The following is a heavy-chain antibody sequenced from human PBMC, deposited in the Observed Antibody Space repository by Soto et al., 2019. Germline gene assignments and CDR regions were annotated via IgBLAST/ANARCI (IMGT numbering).Heavy chain of an antibody. V-gene: IGHV1-69*01. D-gene: IGHD5-18*01. Sequence: QVQLVQSGAEVKKPGSSVKVSCKASGGTFSSYAISWVRQAPGQGLEWMGGIIPIFGTANYAQKFQGRVTITADESTSSAYMELSSLRSEDTALYYSARDLTYGYSFFDYWGQGTLVTVSS. CDR3: ARDLTYGYSFFDY. J-gene: IGHJ4*02. CDR1: GGTFSSYA. CDR2: IIPIFGTA.